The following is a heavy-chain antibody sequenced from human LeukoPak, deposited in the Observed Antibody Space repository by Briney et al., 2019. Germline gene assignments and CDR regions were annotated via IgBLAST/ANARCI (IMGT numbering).Heavy chain of an antibody. V-gene: IGHV4-30-4*01. D-gene: IGHD2-15*01. CDR3: ARDRYCSGASCYYGMDV. CDR2: IYYSGST. CDR1: GGSFSDYY. Sequence: ASETLFLTCAVYGGSFSDYYWSWIRQPPGKGLECIGYIYYSGSTYYNPSLKSRVTISVDTSKNQFSLKLSSVTAADTAVYYCARDRYCSGASCYYGMDVWGQGTTVTVSS. J-gene: IGHJ6*02.